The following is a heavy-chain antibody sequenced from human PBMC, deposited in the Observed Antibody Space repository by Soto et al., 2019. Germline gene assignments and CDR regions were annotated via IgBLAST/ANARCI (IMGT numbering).Heavy chain of an antibody. CDR2: IYNSETT. Sequence: LSLTCTVSVGSISSGDYYWNWIRQPPGKVLEWIGYIYNSETTYYNPSLKSRLTISLDTSKNHFSLKLSSVTAADTAVYYCARASRYSSLFDFWGQGTLVTVSS. V-gene: IGHV4-30-4*01. CDR3: ARASRYSSLFDF. CDR1: VGSISSGDYY. J-gene: IGHJ4*02. D-gene: IGHD5-18*01.